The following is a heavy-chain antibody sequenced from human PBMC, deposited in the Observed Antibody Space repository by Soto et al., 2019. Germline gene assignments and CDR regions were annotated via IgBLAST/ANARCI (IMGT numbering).Heavy chain of an antibody. J-gene: IGHJ6*02. CDR2: IRSKANSYAT. CDR1: GFTFSGSA. D-gene: IGHD6-6*01. V-gene: IGHV3-73*01. CDR3: TRHAAKGIAARPGDYYYGMDV. Sequence: GGSLRLSCAASGFTFSGSAMHWVRQASGKGLEWVGRIRSKANSYATAYAASVKGRFTISRDDSKNTAYLQMNSLKTEDTAVYYCTRHAAKGIAARPGDYYYGMDVWGQGTTVTVSS.